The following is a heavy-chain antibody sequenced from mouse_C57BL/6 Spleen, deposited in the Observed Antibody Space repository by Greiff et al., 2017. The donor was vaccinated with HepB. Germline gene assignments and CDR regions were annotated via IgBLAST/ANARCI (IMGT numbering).Heavy chain of an antibody. J-gene: IGHJ1*03. CDR1: GYTFTSYW. CDR2: IDPNSGGT. V-gene: IGHV1-62-3*01. D-gene: IGHD2-14*01. Sequence: VQLQQPGAELVKPGASVKLSSKASGYTFTSYWMHWVKQRPGLGLEWIGRIDPNSGGTKYNEKFKSKATLTVDKPSSKDYMKIRRLTSEDSEVYYCARAPIGYWYFDVWGTGTTVTVSS. CDR3: ARAPIGYWYFDV.